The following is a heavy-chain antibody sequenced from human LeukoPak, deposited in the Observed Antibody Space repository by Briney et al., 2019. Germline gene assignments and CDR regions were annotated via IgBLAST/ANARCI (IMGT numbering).Heavy chain of an antibody. J-gene: IGHJ4*02. CDR3: ASRGTRIPATEPHYFGY. V-gene: IGHV4-39*07. D-gene: IGHD2-2*01. CDR2: IYYSGST. Sequence: SETLTLTCTVSGGSISSSSYYWGWIRQPPGKGLEWIGSIYYSGSTYYNPSLKSRVTISVDTSKNQFSLKLSSVTAADTAVYYCASRGTRIPATEPHYFGYWGQGNLVTVSS. CDR1: GGSISSSSYY.